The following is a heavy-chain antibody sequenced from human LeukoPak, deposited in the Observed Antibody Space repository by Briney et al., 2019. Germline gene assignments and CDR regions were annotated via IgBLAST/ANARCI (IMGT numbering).Heavy chain of an antibody. Sequence: PGRSLRLSCAASGFTFSSYAMHWVRQAPGKGLEWVAVISYDGSNKCYADSVKGRFTISRDNSKNTLYLQMNSLRAEDTAVYYCARGSGYPYYFDYWGQGTLVTVSS. CDR2: ISYDGSNK. CDR1: GFTFSSYA. D-gene: IGHD3-22*01. J-gene: IGHJ4*02. V-gene: IGHV3-30*04. CDR3: ARGSGYPYYFDY.